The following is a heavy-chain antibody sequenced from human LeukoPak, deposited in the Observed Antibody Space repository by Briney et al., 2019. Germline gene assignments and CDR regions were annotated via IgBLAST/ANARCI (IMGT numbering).Heavy chain of an antibody. CDR2: ISSSGSTK. D-gene: IGHD6-19*01. J-gene: IGHJ4*02. Sequence: GGSLRLSCAASGFTFSDYYMSWIRQASGKGLEYVSLISSSGSTKYYADSVKGRFTISRDNAKNSLYLLMNSLRAEDTAVYYCARFRGGSSGWYTNDYWGQGTLVTVSS. CDR1: GFTFSDYY. V-gene: IGHV3-11*04. CDR3: ARFRGGSSGWYTNDY.